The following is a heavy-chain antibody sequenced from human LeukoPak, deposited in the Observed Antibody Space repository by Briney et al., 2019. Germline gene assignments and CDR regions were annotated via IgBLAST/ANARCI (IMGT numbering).Heavy chain of an antibody. D-gene: IGHD6-6*01. CDR2: ISASGGTT. V-gene: IGHV3-23*01. CDR3: AKGYSSSSSFDY. CDR1: GFTFSSHA. Sequence: GASLRLSRAASGFTFSSHAMSWARQAPGKGLEWVSAISASGGTTYYADSVKGRFTISSDNSKNTLYLEMNSLRAEDTAIYYCAKGYSSSSSFDYWGQGTLVTVSS. J-gene: IGHJ4*02.